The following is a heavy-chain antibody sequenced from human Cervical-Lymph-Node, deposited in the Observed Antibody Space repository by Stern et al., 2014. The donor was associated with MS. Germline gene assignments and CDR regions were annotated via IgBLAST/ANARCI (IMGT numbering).Heavy chain of an antibody. CDR1: GFTFSNFA. CDR3: ARDLGY. J-gene: IGHJ4*02. CDR2: ISTDGSAT. Sequence: VHLVESGGGVVQPGRSLRLSCAASGFTFSNFAMNWFRQSPDKGLQWLAAISTDGSATNYADSVKGRFTISRDNSKDTLYLEMNSLTTDDTAVFYCARDLGYWGQGTLVTVSS. V-gene: IGHV3-30-3*01.